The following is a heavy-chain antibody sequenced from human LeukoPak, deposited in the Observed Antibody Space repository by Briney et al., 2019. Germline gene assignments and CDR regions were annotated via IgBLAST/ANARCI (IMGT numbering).Heavy chain of an antibody. Sequence: GGSLSLSCAASGFTFDDYAMHWVRQAPGKGLEWVSLISGDGGSTYYAASVKGRFTISRDNSKNSLYLQMNSLRTEDTALYYCAKDRAEYFQHWGQGTLVTVSS. J-gene: IGHJ1*01. CDR1: GFTFDDYA. CDR2: ISGDGGST. CDR3: AKDRAEYFQH. V-gene: IGHV3-43*02.